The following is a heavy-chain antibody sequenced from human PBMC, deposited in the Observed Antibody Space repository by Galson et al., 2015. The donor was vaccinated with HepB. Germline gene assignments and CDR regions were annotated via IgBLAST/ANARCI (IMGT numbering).Heavy chain of an antibody. CDR3: ARDRPTIYCSGGSCYSDPDAFDI. CDR1: GFTFSSYS. J-gene: IGHJ3*02. V-gene: IGHV3-21*01. D-gene: IGHD2-15*01. Sequence: SLRLSCAASGFTFSSYSMNWVRQAPGKGLEWVSSISSSSSYIYYADSVKGRFTISRDNAKNSLYLQMNSLRAEDTAVYYCARDRPTIYCSGGSCYSDPDAFDIWGQGTMVTVSS. CDR2: ISSSSSYI.